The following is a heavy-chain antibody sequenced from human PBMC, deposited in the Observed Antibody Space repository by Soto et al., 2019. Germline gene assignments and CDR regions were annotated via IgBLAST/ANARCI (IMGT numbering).Heavy chain of an antibody. D-gene: IGHD4-17*01. CDR3: TTYHGDYNFDH. Sequence: QVQLVQSGAEVKKPGASVKVSCKVSGYTLNEVAMHWVRQAPGKGLEWLGGFDPDEAETIYAQHFQGRVTMTEDTSTDTVYMELSSLRSEHTALYFCTTYHGDYNFDHWVQGTLVTVSS. CDR1: GYTLNEVA. CDR2: FDPDEAET. V-gene: IGHV1-24*01. J-gene: IGHJ1*01.